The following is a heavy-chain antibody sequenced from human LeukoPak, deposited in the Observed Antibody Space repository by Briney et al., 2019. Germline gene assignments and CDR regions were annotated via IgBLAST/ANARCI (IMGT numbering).Heavy chain of an antibody. Sequence: GGSLRLSCAASGFTFSSYGMNWVRQAPGKGLEWVSYISSSSSTIYYADSVKGRFTISRDNAKNSLYLQMNSLRAEDTAVYYCAKGGRSGSYYMAFDYWGQGTLVTVSS. V-gene: IGHV3-48*04. CDR1: GFTFSSYG. CDR3: AKGGRSGSYYMAFDY. J-gene: IGHJ4*02. D-gene: IGHD3-10*01. CDR2: ISSSSSTI.